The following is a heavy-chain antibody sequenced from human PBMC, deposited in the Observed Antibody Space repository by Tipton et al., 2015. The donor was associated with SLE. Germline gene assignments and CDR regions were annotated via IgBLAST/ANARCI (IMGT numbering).Heavy chain of an antibody. J-gene: IGHJ4*02. V-gene: IGHV4-59*07. CDR2: IYYRGNT. CDR1: DGSISRYY. Sequence: TLSLTCTVSDGSISRYYWSWIRQSPGMGLEWIGYIYYRGNTNYNPSLKSRVTISVDTSKNQFSLKLSSVTAADTAVYYCARWSSNFATDWGRGTLVTVSS. D-gene: IGHD4-11*01. CDR3: ARWSSNFATD.